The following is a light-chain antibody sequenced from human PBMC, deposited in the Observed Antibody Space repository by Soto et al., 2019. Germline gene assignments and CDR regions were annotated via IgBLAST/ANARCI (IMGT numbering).Light chain of an antibody. V-gene: IGLV2-14*03. CDR3: SSYTTSNTRQIV. CDR1: SSDVGGYNY. Sequence: QSALTQPASVSGSPGQSITISCTGTSSDVGGYNYVSWYQHHPGKAPKLIIYDVTNRPSGVSNPFSGSKSGNTASLPISGRQPEDEADYYCSSYTTSNTRQIVFGTGTKVTVL. J-gene: IGLJ1*01. CDR2: DVT.